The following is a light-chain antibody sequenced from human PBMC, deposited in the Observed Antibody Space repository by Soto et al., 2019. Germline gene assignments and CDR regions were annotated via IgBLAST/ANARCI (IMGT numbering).Light chain of an antibody. CDR3: AAWDDSLNGYV. Sequence: QSVLTQAPSASGTPGQRVTISCSGSSSNIGNSTVNWYQQFPGTAPKLLIYANNRRPSGFPERFSGSKSGTSASLAISGLQSEDEADYHCAAWDDSLNGYVFGAGTKLTVL. V-gene: IGLV1-44*01. CDR1: SSNIGNST. CDR2: ANN. J-gene: IGLJ1*01.